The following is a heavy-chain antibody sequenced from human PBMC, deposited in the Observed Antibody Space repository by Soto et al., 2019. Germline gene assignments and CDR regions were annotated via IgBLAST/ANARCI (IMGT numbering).Heavy chain of an antibody. J-gene: IGHJ6*02. CDR2: INAGNGNT. V-gene: IGHV1-3*01. D-gene: IGHD5-12*01. CDR3: ARGGGGYSGYDSYYYGMDV. CDR1: GYTFTSYA. Sequence: ASVKVSCKASGYTFTSYAMHWVRQAPGQRLEWMGWINAGNGNTKYSQKFQGRVTITRDTSASTAYMELSSLRSEDTAVYYCARGGGGYSGYDSYYYGMDVWGQGTTVTVS.